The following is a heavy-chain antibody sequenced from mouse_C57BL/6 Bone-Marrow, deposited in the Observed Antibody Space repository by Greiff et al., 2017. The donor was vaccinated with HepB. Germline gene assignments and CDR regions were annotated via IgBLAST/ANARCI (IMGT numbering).Heavy chain of an antibody. Sequence: VQLQQPGAELVKPGASVKLSCKASGYTFTSYWMQWVKQRPGQGLEWIGEIDPSDSYTNYNQTFKGKATLTVDKSSSTAYMQLSSLTSEDSAVYYCASGDGNPYYYAMDYWGQGTSVTVSS. J-gene: IGHJ4*01. CDR1: GYTFTSYW. D-gene: IGHD2-1*01. V-gene: IGHV1-50*01. CDR3: ASGDGNPYYYAMDY. CDR2: IDPSDSYT.